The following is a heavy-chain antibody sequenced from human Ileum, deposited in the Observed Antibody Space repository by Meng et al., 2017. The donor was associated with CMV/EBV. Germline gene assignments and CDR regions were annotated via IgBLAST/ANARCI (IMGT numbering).Heavy chain of an antibody. CDR3: ARAAARGVPVDL. CDR1: GGSLTSYY. J-gene: IGHJ5*02. D-gene: IGHD3-10*01. CDR2: IHPTGTT. Sequence: QVQLQEAGPRLLQPSEPLSLTCTVTGGSLTSYYWTWIRQPAGKGLEWIGRIHPTGTTDDNPSLRSRVSMSLDKSKNQFSLKLTSVTAADTAVYYCARAAARGVPVDLWGQGTLVTASS. V-gene: IGHV4-4*07.